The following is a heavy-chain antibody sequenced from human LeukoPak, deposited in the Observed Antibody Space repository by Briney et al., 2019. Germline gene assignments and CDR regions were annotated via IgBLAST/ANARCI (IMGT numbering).Heavy chain of an antibody. V-gene: IGHV1-46*01. D-gene: IGHD2-2*01. Sequence: GASVKVSCKASGYTFTSHHVHWVRQAPGQGLEWMGIINPSGGSTNYARKLQGRVTMTRDMSTNTVYMELSSLRSEDTAVYYCARARCSSTSCYEGFDYWGQGTLVTVSS. J-gene: IGHJ4*02. CDR1: GYTFTSHH. CDR2: INPSGGST. CDR3: ARARCSSTSCYEGFDY.